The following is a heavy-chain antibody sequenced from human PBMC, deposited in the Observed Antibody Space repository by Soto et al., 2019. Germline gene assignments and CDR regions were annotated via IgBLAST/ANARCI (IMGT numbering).Heavy chain of an antibody. CDR2: INAGNGNT. CDR3: ARDLGINMIVPFDY. V-gene: IGHV1-3*01. Sequence: ASVKVSCKAAGYTFTSYAMCWVRQAPGQRLEWMGWINAGNGNTKYSQKFQGRVTITRDTSASTAYMELSSLRSEDTAVYYCARDLGINMIVPFDYWGQGTLVTVSS. CDR1: GYTFTSYA. D-gene: IGHD3-22*01. J-gene: IGHJ4*02.